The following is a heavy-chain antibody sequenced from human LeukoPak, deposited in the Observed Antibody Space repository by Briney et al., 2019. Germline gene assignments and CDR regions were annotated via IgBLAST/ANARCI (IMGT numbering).Heavy chain of an antibody. CDR2: IIPFHGIT. CDR1: GCTFSSYG. J-gene: IGHJ5*02. Sequence: GASVKVSCKASGCTFSSYGISWVRQAPGQGLEWMGRIIPFHGITNYAQKFQGRVTMTADKSTSTAYMELSSLRSEDTAVYYCARELHEPAMVTSDWFDPWGQGTLVTVSS. CDR3: ARELHEPAMVTSDWFDP. V-gene: IGHV1-69*04. D-gene: IGHD5-18*01.